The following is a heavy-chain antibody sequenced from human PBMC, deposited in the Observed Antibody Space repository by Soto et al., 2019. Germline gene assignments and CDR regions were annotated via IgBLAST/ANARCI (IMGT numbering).Heavy chain of an antibody. CDR1: GYSFTSYW. V-gene: IGHV5-51*01. CDR3: ARQGFSKHYFYPADV. J-gene: IGHJ6*02. D-gene: IGHD2-21*01. Sequence: GESLKISCKASGYSFTSYWLGCVRQTPGKGLEWMVLSLPDEADTRYSPSFEGHVTISADRSTTTAFLHLRSLEASHTATYFCARQGFSKHYFYPADVWGQATTVTVAS. CDR2: SLPDEADT.